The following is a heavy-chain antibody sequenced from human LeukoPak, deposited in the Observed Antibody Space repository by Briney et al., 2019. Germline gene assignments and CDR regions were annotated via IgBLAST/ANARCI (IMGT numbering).Heavy chain of an antibody. V-gene: IGHV4-39*02. Sequence: SETLSLTCTVSGGSISSSSYYWGWIRQPPGKGLEWIGSIYYSGSTYYNPSLKSRVTISVDTSKNQFSLKLSSVTAADTAVYYCARDAPPSFVWGQGTLVTVSS. D-gene: IGHD3-10*01. CDR1: GGSISSSSYY. CDR3: ARDAPPSFV. CDR2: IYYSGST. J-gene: IGHJ4*02.